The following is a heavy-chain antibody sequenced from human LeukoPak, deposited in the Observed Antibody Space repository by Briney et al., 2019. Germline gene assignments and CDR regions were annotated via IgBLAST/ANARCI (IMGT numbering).Heavy chain of an antibody. V-gene: IGHV3-21*01. CDR3: AREAPRGDFDY. CDR2: ISSSSRYI. J-gene: IGHJ4*02. CDR1: GFTFSSYS. Sequence: GGSLRLSCAASGFTFSSYSMNWVRQAPGKGLEWVSSISSSSRYIFYADSVQGRFTISRDNAKNSLYLQMNSLRAEDTAVYYCAREAPRGDFDYWGQGALVTVSS.